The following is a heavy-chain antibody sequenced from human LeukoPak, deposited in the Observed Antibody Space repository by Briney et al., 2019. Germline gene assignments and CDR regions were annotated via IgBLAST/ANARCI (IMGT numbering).Heavy chain of an antibody. D-gene: IGHD1-1*01. CDR3: ARDHSGPGVFFDS. CDR2: INQAGSEK. J-gene: IGHJ4*02. Sequence: PGGPLRLSCSASGFTFRSYWMIWARQAPGRGLEWVANINQAGSEKYYADSVKGRFTISRDNSKNSLYLQMNSLRAEDTAVYFCARDHSGPGVFFDSWGQGTLVTVSS. V-gene: IGHV3-7*05. CDR1: GFTFRSYW.